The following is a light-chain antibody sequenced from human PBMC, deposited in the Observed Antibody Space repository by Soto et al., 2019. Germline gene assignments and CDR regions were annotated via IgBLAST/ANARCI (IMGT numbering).Light chain of an antibody. J-gene: IGKJ2*01. CDR3: QQRSNWPPYT. V-gene: IGKV3-11*01. Sequence: EIVLTQSPATLSLSPGERVTLSCRASQSVSSYLAWYQQRPGQAPRLLIYDASNRATGIPARFSGSGSGTDFTLTISSLGPEDFAVYYCQQRSNWPPYTFGQGTKLEIK. CDR1: QSVSSY. CDR2: DAS.